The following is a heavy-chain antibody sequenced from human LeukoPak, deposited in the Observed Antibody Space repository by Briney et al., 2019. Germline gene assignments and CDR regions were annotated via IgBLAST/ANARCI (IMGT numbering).Heavy chain of an antibody. J-gene: IGHJ6*03. D-gene: IGHD3-22*01. CDR1: GFTVSSYA. V-gene: IGHV3-23*01. CDR3: AKNSDSSGYFPHYYYYYYMDV. Sequence: QPGGSLRLSCAASGFTVSSYAISWARPAPGKGMEWVSSIRVSGDSTYYADSVKGRFTIYRDNSKNTLYLQMNSLRAEDTAVYYCAKNSDSSGYFPHYYYYYYMDVWGKGTTVTVSS. CDR2: IRVSGDST.